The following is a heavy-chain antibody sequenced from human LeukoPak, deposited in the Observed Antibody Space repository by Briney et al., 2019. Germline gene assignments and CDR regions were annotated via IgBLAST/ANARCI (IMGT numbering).Heavy chain of an antibody. CDR3: AGAYTYSYYYYMDV. D-gene: IGHD5-18*01. V-gene: IGHV4-59*01. Sequence: SETLSLTCTVSGGSISSYYWSWIRQPPGKGLEWIGYIYYSGGTYNPSLKSRVTISVDTSKNQFSLKLSSVTAADTAMYYCAGAYTYSYYYYMDVWGKGTTVTVSS. J-gene: IGHJ6*03. CDR1: GGSISSYY. CDR2: IYYSGGT.